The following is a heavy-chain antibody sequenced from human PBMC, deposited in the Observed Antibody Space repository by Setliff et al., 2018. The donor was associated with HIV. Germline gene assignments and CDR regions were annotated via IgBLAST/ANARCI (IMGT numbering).Heavy chain of an antibody. CDR2: INSDGGTT. Sequence: GGSLRLSCAASGFTFSSYWMHWVRQAPGKGLVWVSLINSDGGTTYYADSVQGRFTISRDNAKNTLYLQMNSLRAEDTAVYYCTGMVEGPPYYYYYYMDVWGKGTRSPSP. V-gene: IGHV3-74*01. CDR1: GFTFSSYW. D-gene: IGHD2-8*01. CDR3: TGMVEGPPYYYYYYMDV. J-gene: IGHJ6*03.